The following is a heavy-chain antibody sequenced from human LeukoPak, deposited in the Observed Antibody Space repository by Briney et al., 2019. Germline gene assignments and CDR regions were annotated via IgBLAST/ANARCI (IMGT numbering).Heavy chain of an antibody. Sequence: PSETLSLTCTVSGGSISSSSYYRGWIRQPPGKGLEWIGSIYYSGSTYYNPSLKSRVTISVDTSKNQFSLKLSSVTAADTAVYYCARGTNSGSSLVQYYFDYWGQGTLVTVSS. J-gene: IGHJ4*02. CDR2: IYYSGST. CDR1: GGSISSSSYY. D-gene: IGHD1-26*01. CDR3: ARGTNSGSSLVQYYFDY. V-gene: IGHV4-39*01.